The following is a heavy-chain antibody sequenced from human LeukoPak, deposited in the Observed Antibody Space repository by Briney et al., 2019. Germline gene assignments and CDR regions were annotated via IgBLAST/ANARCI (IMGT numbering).Heavy chain of an antibody. V-gene: IGHV1-2*02. J-gene: IGHJ4*02. CDR3: ARPIRGYSGYDSPVGY. D-gene: IGHD5-12*01. CDR1: GYTFTGYY. Sequence: ASVKVSCKASGYTFTGYYMHWVPQAPGQGLEWMGWINPNSCGTNYAQKFQGRVTMTRDTSISTAYMELSRLRSDDTAVYYCARPIRGYSGYDSPVGYWGQGTLVTVSS. CDR2: INPNSCGT.